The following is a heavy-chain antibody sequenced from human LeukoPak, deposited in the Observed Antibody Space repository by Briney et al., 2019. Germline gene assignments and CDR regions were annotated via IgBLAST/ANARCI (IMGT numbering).Heavy chain of an antibody. CDR1: GFTFSIYA. Sequence: GGSLRLSCAPSGFTFSIYAVSWVRQAPGKGLEWVSSISGSGGTTYYADSVKGRFTISRDNSKNTLYLQMNSLRAEDTAVYYCAKDPYRASSGLVDYWGQGTLVTVSS. V-gene: IGHV3-23*01. J-gene: IGHJ4*02. CDR2: ISGSGGTT. CDR3: AKDPYRASSGLVDY. D-gene: IGHD5-12*01.